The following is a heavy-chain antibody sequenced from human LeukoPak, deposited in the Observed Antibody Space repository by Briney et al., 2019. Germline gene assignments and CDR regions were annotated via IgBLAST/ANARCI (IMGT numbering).Heavy chain of an antibody. Sequence: SETLSLTCAVSGGSLTTYYWRWIRQPPGKGLEWIGYVSYSGSPNYSPSLKSRVTISGDTSKNQFSLKLSSVTAADTAVYYCARRFGSGDYFDYWGQGTLVTVSS. CDR3: ARRFGSGDYFDY. D-gene: IGHD2-15*01. CDR2: VSYSGSP. CDR1: GGSLTTYY. V-gene: IGHV4-59*01. J-gene: IGHJ4*02.